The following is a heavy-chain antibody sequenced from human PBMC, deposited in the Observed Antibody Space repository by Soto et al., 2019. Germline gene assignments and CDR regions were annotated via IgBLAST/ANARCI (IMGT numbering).Heavy chain of an antibody. D-gene: IGHD4-17*01. CDR1: GFTFSRFG. Sequence: QVQLVESGGGVVQPGTSLRLSCAASGFTFSRFGMHWVRQAPGKGLEWVGVILNDGSNEKYADYVKGRFTISRDNSKNALYLQMNSLRAEDTSVYYCARDDDFDDNGLDYWGQGTLVTVSS. J-gene: IGHJ4*02. CDR2: ILNDGSNE. V-gene: IGHV3-33*01. CDR3: ARDDDFDDNGLDY.